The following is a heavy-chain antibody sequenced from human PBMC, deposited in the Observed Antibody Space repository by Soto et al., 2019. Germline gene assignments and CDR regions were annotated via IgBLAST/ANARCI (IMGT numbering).Heavy chain of an antibody. CDR2: IHAGNGNT. D-gene: IGHD5-12*01. Sequence: ASVKVSCKTFGFTFTNYVLFWVRQAPGQRLEWVGWIHAGNGNTESSEKFQGRVTLTTDTSASTAYMELSSLRSEDTAVYYCARPLEIVATSESYGMDVWGQGTTVTVSS. V-gene: IGHV1-3*01. CDR1: GFTFTNYV. CDR3: ARPLEIVATSESYGMDV. J-gene: IGHJ6*02.